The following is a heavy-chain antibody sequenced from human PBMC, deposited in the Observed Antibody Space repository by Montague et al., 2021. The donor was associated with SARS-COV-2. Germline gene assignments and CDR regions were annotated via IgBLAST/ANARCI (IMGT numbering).Heavy chain of an antibody. CDR3: ARQRRGGLVSTPRFFDY. CDR2: IYYSGST. CDR1: GGSISSSSYY. D-gene: IGHD6-19*01. J-gene: IGHJ4*02. Sequence: SETLSLTCTVSGGSISSSSYYWGWIRQPPGKGLEWIGSIYYSGSTYYNPSLKSRVTISVDTSKNQFSLKLSSVTAADTAVYYCARQRRGGLVSTPRFFDYWGQGTLFTVSS. V-gene: IGHV4-39*01.